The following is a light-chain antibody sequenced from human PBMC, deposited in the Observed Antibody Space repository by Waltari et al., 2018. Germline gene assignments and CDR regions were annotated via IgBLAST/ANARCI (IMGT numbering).Light chain of an antibody. CDR3: QQYNSHLLT. CDR1: QSISSW. Sequence: DIQMTQSPSTLSASVGDRVTITCRASQSISSWLAWFQKKPGKDPKILIYKATTLESGVPSRFIGSGSGTEFTLTIPSLQPDDFATSYCQQYNSHLLTFGGGTKVEIK. CDR2: KAT. V-gene: IGKV1-5*03. J-gene: IGKJ4*01.